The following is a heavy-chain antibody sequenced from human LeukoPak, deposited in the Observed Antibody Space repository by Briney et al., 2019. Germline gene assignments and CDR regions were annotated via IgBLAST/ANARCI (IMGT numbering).Heavy chain of an antibody. D-gene: IGHD1-26*01. J-gene: IGHJ6*02. Sequence: GGSLRLSCAASGFTFSSYWMSWVRQAPGKGLEWVANMNQGGGETYYVDSVKGRFAMSRDNAKNSLYLQMNSLRAEDTAVYYCARDKIVGATKFDFWGQGTTVTVSS. CDR2: MNQGGGET. CDR1: GFTFSSYW. CDR3: ARDKIVGATKFDF. V-gene: IGHV3-7*03.